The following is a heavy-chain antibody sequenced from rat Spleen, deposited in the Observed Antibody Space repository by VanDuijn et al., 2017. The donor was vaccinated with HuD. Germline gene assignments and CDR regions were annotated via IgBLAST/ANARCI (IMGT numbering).Heavy chain of an antibody. D-gene: IGHD3-4*01. V-gene: IGHV5S23*01. CDR3: ARRSNLDY. J-gene: IGHJ2*01. CDR1: GFAFSDYY. CDR2: ISTGGDDT. Sequence: EVQLVESGGGLVQPGRSLKLSCAASGFAFSDYYVTWVRQAPTKGLEWVASISTGGDDTYYRDSVKGRFTISRDDEESTLYLQMNSLRSEDTATYYCARRSNLDYWGQGVMVTVSS.